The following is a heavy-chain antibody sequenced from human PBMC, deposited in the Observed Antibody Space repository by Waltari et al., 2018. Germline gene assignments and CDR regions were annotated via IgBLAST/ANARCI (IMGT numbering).Heavy chain of an antibody. D-gene: IGHD6-19*01. CDR3: ARQYSSGWYVVYFDY. Sequence: QVQLQESGPGLVKPSETLSLTSTVPGGSISRSYVSWIRQPPGKGLEWIGYIYYSGSTNYNPSLKSRVTISVDTSQNQFSLKLSSVTAADTAVYYWARQYSSGWYVVYFDYWGQGTLVTVSS. CDR1: GGSISRSY. CDR2: IYYSGST. J-gene: IGHJ4*02. V-gene: IGHV4-59*01.